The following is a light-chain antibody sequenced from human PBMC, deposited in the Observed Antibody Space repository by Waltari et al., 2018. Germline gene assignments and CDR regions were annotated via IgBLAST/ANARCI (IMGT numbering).Light chain of an antibody. V-gene: IGKV1-9*01. CDR1: QGISSY. CDR3: QQVKSYPLT. CDR2: AAS. J-gene: IGKJ4*01. Sequence: DIQLTQSPSFLSASAGDRVTITCRASQGISSYLGWYQQKPGEAPKLLIHAASSLQSGVPSRFSGSGSGTEFTLTISSLQPEDSATYYCQQVKSYPLTFGGGTKVEIK.